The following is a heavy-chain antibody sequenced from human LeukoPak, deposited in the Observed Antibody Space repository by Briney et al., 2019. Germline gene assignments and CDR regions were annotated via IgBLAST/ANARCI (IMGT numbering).Heavy chain of an antibody. D-gene: IGHD6-19*01. V-gene: IGHV3-66*01. Sequence: RAGGSLRLSCEASGLTVSSNYMSWVRQAPGKGLEWVSVIYTGGSTYYADSVKGRFTISRDNSKNTVYLQMNRLRAEDTAIYYCARDGLPIAEGGRSLDAIDIWGQGTMVTVSS. CDR2: IYTGGST. CDR1: GLTVSSNY. CDR3: ARDGLPIAEGGRSLDAIDI. J-gene: IGHJ3*02.